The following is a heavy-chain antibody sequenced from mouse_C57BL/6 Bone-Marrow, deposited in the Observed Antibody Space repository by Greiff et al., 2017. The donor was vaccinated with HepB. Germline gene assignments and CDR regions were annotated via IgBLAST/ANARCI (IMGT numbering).Heavy chain of an antibody. J-gene: IGHJ4*01. CDR1: GFNIKDYY. CDR3: ARLSYGSSSYY. CDR2: IDPEDGDT. D-gene: IGHD1-2*01. V-gene: IGHV14-2*01. Sequence: EVQLQQPGAELVKPGASVKLSCTASGFNIKDYYMHWVKQRTEQGLEWIGRIDPEDGDTKYAPKFQGKATIAADTSSNTAYLQLSSLTSEDTAVYYCARLSYGSSSYYWGQGTSVTVSS.